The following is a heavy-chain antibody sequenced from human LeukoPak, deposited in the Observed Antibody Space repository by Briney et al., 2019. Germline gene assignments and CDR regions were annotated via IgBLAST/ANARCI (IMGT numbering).Heavy chain of an antibody. D-gene: IGHD3-9*01. CDR3: AKCTGYDLDNWFDP. Sequence: GGSLRLSCAASGFTLSSYAMSWVRQAPGQGLEWVSGISGSGGSTYYADSVKGRFTISRDNSKNTLYLQMNSLRAEDTDVYYCAKCTGYDLDNWFDPWGQGTLVSVSS. CDR1: GFTLSSYA. J-gene: IGHJ5*02. CDR2: ISGSGGST. V-gene: IGHV3-23*01.